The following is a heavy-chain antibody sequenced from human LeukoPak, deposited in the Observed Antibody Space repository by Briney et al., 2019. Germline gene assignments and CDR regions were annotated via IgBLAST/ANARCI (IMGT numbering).Heavy chain of an antibody. D-gene: IGHD6-19*01. CDR2: IYNSGSKT. Sequence: GGSLRLSCTASGFSFSTYSMTWVRQGPGKGLEWVSSIYNSGSKTFYADSVKGRFTISRDNSKNTLYLQMNSLTAEDTAIYYCSKDVVPDSGWDLDYWGQGTLVAVSS. V-gene: IGHV3-23*05. CDR1: GFSFSTYS. CDR3: SKDVVPDSGWDLDY. J-gene: IGHJ4*02.